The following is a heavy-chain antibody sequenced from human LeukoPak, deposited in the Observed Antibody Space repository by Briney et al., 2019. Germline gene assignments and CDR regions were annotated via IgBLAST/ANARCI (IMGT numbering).Heavy chain of an antibody. D-gene: IGHD2-2*01. V-gene: IGHV1-24*01. Sequence: ASVKVSCKVSGYTLTELSMHWVRQAPGKGLEWMGGFDPEDGETIYAQKFQGRVTMTEDTSTDTAYMELSSLRSEDTAVYHCATDAGYQLLTYAFDYWGQGTLVTVSS. CDR1: GYTLTELS. J-gene: IGHJ4*02. CDR3: ATDAGYQLLTYAFDY. CDR2: FDPEDGET.